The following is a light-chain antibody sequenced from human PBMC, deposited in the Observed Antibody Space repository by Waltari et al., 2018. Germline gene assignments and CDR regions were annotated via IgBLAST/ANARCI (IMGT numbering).Light chain of an antibody. CDR3: SSYAGSNNVV. J-gene: IGLJ2*01. CDR1: SSDVGRYNY. Sequence: QSALTQPPSASGSPGQSVTISCTGTSSDVGRYNYVPWYHKHPGKAPKLMIYEVSTRPSGVPARLSGSKSGNTASLTVSGLQAEDEADYYCSSYAGSNNVVFGGGTKLTVL. CDR2: EVS. V-gene: IGLV2-8*01.